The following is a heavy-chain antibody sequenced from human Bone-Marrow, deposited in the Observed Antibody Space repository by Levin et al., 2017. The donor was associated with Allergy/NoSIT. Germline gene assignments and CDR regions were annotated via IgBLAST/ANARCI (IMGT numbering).Heavy chain of an antibody. CDR3: AWAGVRQYAFSNSFHV. Sequence: SETLSLTCTVSGISISGYYWNWIRQAPGKGLEWIGYIYSSGSTTSNPSLKSRLTISVDKSTNQFSLRLSSVTAADTAVYYCAWAGVRQYAFSNSFHVWGQGTMVTVSS. J-gene: IGHJ3*01. V-gene: IGHV4-59*01. CDR2: IYSSGST. D-gene: IGHD2-8*01. CDR1: GISISGYY.